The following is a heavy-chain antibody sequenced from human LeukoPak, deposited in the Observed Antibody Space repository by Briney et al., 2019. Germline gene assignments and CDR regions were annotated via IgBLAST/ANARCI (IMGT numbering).Heavy chain of an antibody. J-gene: IGHJ4*02. CDR3: ARLEGGPDY. D-gene: IGHD3-16*01. V-gene: IGHV5-51*01. CDR1: GYNFANSR. Sequence: GESLKISCKGSGYNFANSRIGWVRQMPGKGLEWMGIIYPGDSETRNSPSFKGQVTVSVDKSISTAYLQWSSLKASDTAMYYCARLEGGPDYWGQGTLVTVSS. CDR2: IYPGDSET.